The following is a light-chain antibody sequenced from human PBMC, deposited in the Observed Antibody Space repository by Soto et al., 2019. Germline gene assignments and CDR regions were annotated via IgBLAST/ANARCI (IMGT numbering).Light chain of an antibody. J-gene: IGKJ5*01. CDR2: KAS. V-gene: IGKV1-5*03. Sequence: DIQMTQSPSTLSASVGDRVTLTCRASQSISSWLAWYQQKPGKAPKLLIYKASRLESGGPSRFTGSGPGTDFTLTISSLQPEDFATYYCQQSYSTISMYTFGQGTRLEIK. CDR3: QQSYSTISMYT. CDR1: QSISSW.